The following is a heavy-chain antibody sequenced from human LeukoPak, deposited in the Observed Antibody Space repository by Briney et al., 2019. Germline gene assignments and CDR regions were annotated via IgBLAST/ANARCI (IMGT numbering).Heavy chain of an antibody. Sequence: SETLSLTCIVSGGSISGYYWSWIRQPPGKGLEWIGYISYSGSTNYIPSLRSRVTISVDTSKNQFSLRLSSVTAADTAVYYCARLDSQSRKVWGQGTTVTVSS. V-gene: IGHV4-59*08. D-gene: IGHD3-22*01. CDR1: GGSISGYY. CDR3: ARLDSQSRKV. J-gene: IGHJ6*02. CDR2: ISYSGST.